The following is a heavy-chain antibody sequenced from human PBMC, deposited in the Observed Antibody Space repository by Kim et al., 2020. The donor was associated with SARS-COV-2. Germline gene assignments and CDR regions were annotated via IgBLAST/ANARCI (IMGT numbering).Heavy chain of an antibody. V-gene: IGHV3-11*06. CDR3: ARIPVGYDILTGYTVTGYFDL. CDR1: GFTFSDYY. D-gene: IGHD3-9*01. CDR2: ISSSSYT. J-gene: IGHJ2*01. Sequence: GGSLRLSCAASGFTFSDYYMSWIRQAPGKGLEWVSYISSSSYTNYADSVKGRFTISRDNAKNSLYLQMNSLRAEDTAVYYCARIPVGYDILTGYTVTGYFDLWGRGTLVTVSS.